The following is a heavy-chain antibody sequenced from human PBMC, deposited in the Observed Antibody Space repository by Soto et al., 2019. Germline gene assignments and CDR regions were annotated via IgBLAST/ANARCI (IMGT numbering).Heavy chain of an antibody. J-gene: IGHJ5*02. V-gene: IGHV3-23*01. CDR3: AKRPLATVFGVAGNRFDP. CDR2: ISGSGGST. CDR1: GFTFSTYA. D-gene: IGHD3-3*01. Sequence: EVQLLESGGGLVQHGGSLRLSCAASGFTFSTYAMTWVRQAPGKGLEWVSGISGSGGSTYYADSVKGRFTISRDNSKNTLYLQMNSLRAEDTAVYYCAKRPLATVFGVAGNRFDPWGQGTLVTVSS.